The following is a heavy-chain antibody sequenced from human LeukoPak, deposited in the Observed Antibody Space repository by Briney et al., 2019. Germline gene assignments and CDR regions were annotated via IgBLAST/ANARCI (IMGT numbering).Heavy chain of an antibody. CDR1: GGSISTYY. CDR2: IHYSGTT. CDR3: ARMGGYSGYASH. Sequence: SETLSLTCTASGGSISTYYWSWIRQPPGKGLEWIGYIHYSGTTNYNPSLKKRVTISLVTNKNQCALNLGSVTAADTAVYFCARMGGYSGYASHWGQGTLVTVSS. J-gene: IGHJ4*02. D-gene: IGHD5-12*01. V-gene: IGHV4-59*08.